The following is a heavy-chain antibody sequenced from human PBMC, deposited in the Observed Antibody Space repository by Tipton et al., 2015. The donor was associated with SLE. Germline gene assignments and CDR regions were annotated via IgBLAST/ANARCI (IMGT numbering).Heavy chain of an antibody. CDR3: ARDHVPGMAMSPSAY. J-gene: IGHJ4*02. CDR1: GYTFTSYG. D-gene: IGHD6-13*01. Sequence: QSGAEVKNPGASVKVSCKASGYTFTSYGINWVRQAPGQGLEWMGWISAYNGNTFYTKNFQGRVAMTTDTSTSTAYMELRGLRSDDTAVYFCARDHVPGMAMSPSAYWGQGTLVTVSS. V-gene: IGHV1-18*01. CDR2: ISAYNGNT.